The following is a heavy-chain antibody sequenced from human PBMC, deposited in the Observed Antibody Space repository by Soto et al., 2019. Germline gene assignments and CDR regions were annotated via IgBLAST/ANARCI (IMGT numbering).Heavy chain of an antibody. Sequence: EVQLLESGGGLVQPGGSLRLSCAASGFTFSSYAMSWVRQAPGKGLEWVSAISGSGGSTYYADSVKGRFTISRDNAKNTLYLQMNSRRAEDTAVYYCAKDYCSGGSCYVPRDAFDIWGQGTMVTVSS. CDR1: GFTFSSYA. D-gene: IGHD2-15*01. CDR3: AKDYCSGGSCYVPRDAFDI. CDR2: ISGSGGST. V-gene: IGHV3-23*01. J-gene: IGHJ3*02.